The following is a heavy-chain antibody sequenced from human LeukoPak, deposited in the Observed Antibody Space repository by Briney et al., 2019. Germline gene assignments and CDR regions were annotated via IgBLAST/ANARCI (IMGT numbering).Heavy chain of an antibody. J-gene: IGHJ4*02. CDR1: GGSFSGYY. CDR2: INHSGST. Sequence: SETLSLTCAVYGGSFSGYYWSWIRKPPGKGLEWIGEINHSGSTNYNPSLKSRVTISVDTSKNQFSLKLSSVTAADTAVYYCARESSYHYGYWGQGTLVTVSS. V-gene: IGHV4-34*01. CDR3: ARESSYHYGY. D-gene: IGHD4-17*01.